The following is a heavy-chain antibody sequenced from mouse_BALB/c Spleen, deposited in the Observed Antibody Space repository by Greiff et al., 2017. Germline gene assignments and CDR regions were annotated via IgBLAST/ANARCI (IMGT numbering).Heavy chain of an antibody. CDR2: IRNKANGYTT. V-gene: IGHV7-3*02. D-gene: IGHD1-1*01. Sequence: EVKLVESGGGLVQPGGSLRLSCATSGFTFTDYYMSWVRQPPGKALEWLGFIRNKANGYTTEYSASVKGRFTISRDNSQSILYLQMNTLRAEDSATYYCARSFITTVVAPFGYWGQGTTLTVSS. CDR3: ARSFITTVVAPFGY. J-gene: IGHJ2*01. CDR1: GFTFTDYY.